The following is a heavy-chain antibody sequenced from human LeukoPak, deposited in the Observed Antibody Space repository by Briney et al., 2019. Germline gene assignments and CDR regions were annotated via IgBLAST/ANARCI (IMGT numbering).Heavy chain of an antibody. CDR2: IYYSGST. J-gene: IGHJ3*02. D-gene: IGHD6-19*01. V-gene: IGHV4-31*03. CDR3: ARDSSGWSNAFDI. CDR1: GGSVSSSSYY. Sequence: PSETLSLTCTVSGGSVSSSSYYWSWIRQPPGKGLEWIGYIYYSGSTYYNPSLKSRVTISVDTSKNQFSLKLSSVTAADTAVYYCARDSSGWSNAFDIWGQGTMVTVSS.